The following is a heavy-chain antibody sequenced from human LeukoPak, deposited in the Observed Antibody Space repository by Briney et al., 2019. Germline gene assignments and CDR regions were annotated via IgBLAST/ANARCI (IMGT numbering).Heavy chain of an antibody. CDR3: ARVHSSGWATQDY. V-gene: IGHV3-48*01. D-gene: IGHD6-19*01. Sequence: PSETLSLTCTVSGGSISSYYWSWVRQAPGKGLEWVSYISGSGTTIYYADSVKGRFTISRDNAKNSLYLQMKSLRAEDTAMYYCARVHSSGWATQDYWGQGTLVTVSS. CDR2: ISGSGTTI. CDR1: GGSISSYY. J-gene: IGHJ4*02.